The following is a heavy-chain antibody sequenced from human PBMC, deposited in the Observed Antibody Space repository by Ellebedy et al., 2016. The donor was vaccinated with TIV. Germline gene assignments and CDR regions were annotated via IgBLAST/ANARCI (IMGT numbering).Heavy chain of an antibody. CDR1: GYTLNKLS. CDR2: FDPQDGER. CDR3: ATQGGGSYSGMDV. V-gene: IGHV1-24*01. J-gene: IGHJ6*02. D-gene: IGHD1-26*01. Sequence: AASVKVSCKVSGYTLNKLSIHWARQAPGKGLEWMGGFDPQDGERIYAQKFQGRVTMTEDTSSNTAYMELSSLRSEDTGVNFCATQGGGSYSGMDVWGQGTTVTVSS.